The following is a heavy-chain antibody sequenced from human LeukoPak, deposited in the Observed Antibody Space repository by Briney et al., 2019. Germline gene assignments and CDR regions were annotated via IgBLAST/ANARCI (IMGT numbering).Heavy chain of an antibody. CDR1: GGSISSYY. Sequence: ETLSLTRTVSGGSISSYYWSWIRQHPGKGREWSGFNYHTGKTDYTPSLKSRVTISIDKSKNQYSLNLTSVTAADTAIYYCASSSIAAEATRYFDYWGQGALVTVSS. CDR3: ASSSIAAEATRYFDY. D-gene: IGHD6-13*01. CDR2: NYHTGKT. V-gene: IGHV4-59*12. J-gene: IGHJ4*02.